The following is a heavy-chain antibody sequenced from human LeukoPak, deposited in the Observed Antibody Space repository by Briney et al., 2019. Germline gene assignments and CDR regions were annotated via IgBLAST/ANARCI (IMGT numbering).Heavy chain of an antibody. CDR3: ASGSLGDGYGVGDYYQYMDV. D-gene: IGHD5-24*01. Sequence: VASVKVSCKASGGTFNSYAISWGRQAPGQGLEWMGGIMPLFGTANYAQEFQGRVTFTTDESASTAYMEVSSLRPEDTAVYYCASGSLGDGYGVGDYYQYMDVWGKGTTVTVSS. V-gene: IGHV1-69*05. J-gene: IGHJ6*03. CDR1: GGTFNSYA. CDR2: IMPLFGTA.